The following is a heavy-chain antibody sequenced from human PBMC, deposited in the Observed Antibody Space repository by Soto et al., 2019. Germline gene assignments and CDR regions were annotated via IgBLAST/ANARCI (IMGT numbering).Heavy chain of an antibody. CDR3: AKAQLPVYYYNIRGPLDP. D-gene: IGHD3-22*01. J-gene: IGHJ5*02. CDR2: ISNDGSNK. V-gene: IGHV3-30*18. CDR1: GFTFSNYG. Sequence: PEGSVRLCCGASGFTFSNYGMHWVRQAPGKGLEWVAFISNDGSNKNYADSVKGRFSISRDNSENTLSLQLNSLRAEDTAVYFCAKAQLPVYYYNIRGPLDPCRPGTLLTVSS.